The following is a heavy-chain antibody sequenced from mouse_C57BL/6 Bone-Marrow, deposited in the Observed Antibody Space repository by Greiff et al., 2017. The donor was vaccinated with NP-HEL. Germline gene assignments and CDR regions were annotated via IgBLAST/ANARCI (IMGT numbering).Heavy chain of an antibody. CDR3: ASPHYYGSNYYAMDY. Sequence: VQLKESGGGLVQPGGSLSLSCAASGFTFTDYYMSWVRQPPGKALEWLGFIRNKANGYTTEYSASVKGRFTISRDNSQSILYLQMNALRAEDSATYYCASPHYYGSNYYAMDYWGQGTSVTVSS. J-gene: IGHJ4*01. CDR1: GFTFTDYY. CDR2: IRNKANGYTT. V-gene: IGHV7-3*01. D-gene: IGHD1-1*01.